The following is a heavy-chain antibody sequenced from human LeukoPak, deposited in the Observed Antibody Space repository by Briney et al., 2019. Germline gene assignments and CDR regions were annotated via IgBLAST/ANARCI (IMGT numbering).Heavy chain of an antibody. CDR2: ISSSSSYI. Sequence: GGALRLSCAASGFTFTDYGMHWVRQAPGKGLEWVSSISSSSSYIYYADSVKGRFTISRDNAKNSLYLQMNSLRAEDTAVYHCARGGASLDYWGQGTLVTVSS. J-gene: IGHJ4*02. V-gene: IGHV3-21*01. CDR1: GFTFTDYG. CDR3: ARGGASLDY. D-gene: IGHD2-2*01.